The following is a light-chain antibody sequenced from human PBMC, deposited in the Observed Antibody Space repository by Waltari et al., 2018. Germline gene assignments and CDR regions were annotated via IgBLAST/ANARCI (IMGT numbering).Light chain of an antibody. CDR3: ATWDDSLNGQVI. CDR1: SSNFGNNL. Sequence: QSVLTQPPFAAGTPGQSVTISCSGSSSNFGNNLVDRYQQLPGKAPKLLIYTNNQRPSGVPDRFSGSKSGTSASLAISGLRSEDEADYYCATWDDSLNGQVIFGGGTKLTVL. CDR2: TNN. J-gene: IGLJ2*01. V-gene: IGLV1-47*01.